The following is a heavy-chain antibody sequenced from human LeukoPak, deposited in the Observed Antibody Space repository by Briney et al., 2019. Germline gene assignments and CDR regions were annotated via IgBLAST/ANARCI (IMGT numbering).Heavy chain of an antibody. J-gene: IGHJ3*02. D-gene: IGHD5-18*01. V-gene: IGHV3-48*01. Sequence: GGSLRLSCAASKFTFRRYSMNWVRQAPGKGLEWVSYISSSSSTIYYADSAKGRFTISRDNAKNSLYLQMNRLRAEDTAVYYCARATSGSYGSDAFEIWGQGTMVIVPS. CDR2: ISSSSSTI. CDR3: ARATSGSYGSDAFEI. CDR1: KFTFRRYS.